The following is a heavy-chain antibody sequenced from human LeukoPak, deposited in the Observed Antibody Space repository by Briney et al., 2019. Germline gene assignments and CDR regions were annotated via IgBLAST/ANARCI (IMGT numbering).Heavy chain of an antibody. V-gene: IGHV5-51*01. CDR2: IYPSDSDT. CDR1: GYSFTSYW. D-gene: IGHD7-27*01. Sequence: GESLKISCKGSGYSFTSYWIGWVRQMPGKGLEWMGIIYPSDSDTRYSPSFQGQVTVSADKSISTAYLQWGSLKASDTAMYYCARLARGEALYYFDYWGQGTLVTVSS. CDR3: ARLARGEALYYFDY. J-gene: IGHJ4*02.